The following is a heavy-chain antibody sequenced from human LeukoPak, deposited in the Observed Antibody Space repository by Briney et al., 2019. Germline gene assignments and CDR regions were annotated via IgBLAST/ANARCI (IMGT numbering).Heavy chain of an antibody. J-gene: IGHJ3*02. V-gene: IGHV4-34*01. Sequence: SSETLSLTCTVYGGPFSVYSWSWIRQPPGKGLEWIGEINQSGSTKYNPSLKSRFTISIDTSKNQFSLTLNSVTAADTAVYYCVRADYNGGNPGPFDIWGRGTMVTVSS. CDR1: GGPFSVYS. CDR2: INQSGST. D-gene: IGHD2-8*01. CDR3: VRADYNGGNPGPFDI.